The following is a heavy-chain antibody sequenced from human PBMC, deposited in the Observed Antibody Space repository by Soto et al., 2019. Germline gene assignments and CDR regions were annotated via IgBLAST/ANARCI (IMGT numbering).Heavy chain of an antibody. D-gene: IGHD1-26*01. V-gene: IGHV3-7*03. CDR3: VGGAGWELDY. Sequence: EAQLVESGGGLVQPGGSLRLSCAASGFTSSTYWMNWVRQAPGMGLEWLAIIRQDGTETHYVDSVKGRFTISRDNTKNSLFLQMNNLRADDTAVYYCVGGAGWELDYWGQGTLVTVSS. J-gene: IGHJ4*02. CDR1: GFTSSTYW. CDR2: IRQDGTET.